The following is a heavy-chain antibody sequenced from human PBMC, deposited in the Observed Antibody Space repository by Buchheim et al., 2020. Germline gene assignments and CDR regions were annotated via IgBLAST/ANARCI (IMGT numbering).Heavy chain of an antibody. J-gene: IGHJ6*02. V-gene: IGHV3-23*04. CDR1: GFTFSSYA. Sequence: EVQLVESGGGLVQPGGSLRLSCVASGFTFSSYAMSWVRQAPGKGLEWVSVTSGSCGSAYHAGSVKGRITISRDNSNNTLCLQMNSLRAEDTAVYYCAKELLPSYYYYGMDVWGQGTT. CDR2: TSGSCGSA. D-gene: IGHD1-26*01. CDR3: AKELLPSYYYYGMDV.